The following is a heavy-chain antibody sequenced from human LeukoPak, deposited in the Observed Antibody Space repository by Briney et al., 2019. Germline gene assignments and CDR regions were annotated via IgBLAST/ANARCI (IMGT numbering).Heavy chain of an antibody. V-gene: IGHV3-30-3*01. J-gene: IGHJ3*02. D-gene: IGHD2-21*01. CDR3: AKENTPFGSSVINRVGGAFDI. Sequence: PGGSLRLSCAASGFTFSRYTLHWVRQAPGKGLEWVAVVSYDGSNKYYADSVKGRFTISRDNSKNTLYLQMNSLRAEDTAIYFCAKENTPFGSSVINRVGGAFDIWGQGTRVTVSS. CDR2: VSYDGSNK. CDR1: GFTFSRYT.